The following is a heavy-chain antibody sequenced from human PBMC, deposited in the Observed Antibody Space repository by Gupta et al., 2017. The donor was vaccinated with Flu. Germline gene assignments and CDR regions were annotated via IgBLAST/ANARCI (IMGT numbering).Heavy chain of an antibody. CDR2: IKYDGSIV. CDR1: GFTFTSYW. D-gene: IGHD4-4*01. V-gene: IGHV3-74*01. J-gene: IGHJ6*02. Sequence: EEQLVESGGGLVQPGGSLRLSCAASGFTFTSYWMHWVRQAPGKGLLWVSRIKYDGSIVNYADSAQGRFTVSRDNAKSTLFLQMNSLRAEDTAVYYCARGLSNRYGMDVWGQGTTVTVSS. CDR3: ARGLSNRYGMDV.